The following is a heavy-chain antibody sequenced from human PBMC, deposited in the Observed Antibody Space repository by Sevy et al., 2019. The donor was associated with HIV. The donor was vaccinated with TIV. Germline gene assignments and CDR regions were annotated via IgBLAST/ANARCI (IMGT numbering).Heavy chain of an antibody. CDR3: ARSGGLTDYGMDV. D-gene: IGHD3-16*01. CDR2: ISSSSSYI. CDR1: GFTFSSYS. V-gene: IGHV3-21*01. J-gene: IGHJ6*02. Sequence: GGSLRLSCAASGFTFSSYSMNWVRQAPGKGLEWVSSISSSSSYIYYADSVKGRFTISRDNAKNSLFLQMDSLRAEDTAVYYCARSGGLTDYGMDVWGQGTTVTVSS.